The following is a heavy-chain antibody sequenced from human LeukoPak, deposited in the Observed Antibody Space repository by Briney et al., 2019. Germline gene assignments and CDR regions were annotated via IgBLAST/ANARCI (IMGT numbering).Heavy chain of an antibody. J-gene: IGHJ4*02. Sequence: GGSLRLSCAASGFTFSSYWMHWVRQAPGKGLVWVSRINTDGSSTSYADSVKGRFTISRDNSKNTLYLQMNSLRAEDTAVYYCAREDSGSYEGSYFDYWGQGTLVTVSS. V-gene: IGHV3-74*01. CDR3: AREDSGSYEGSYFDY. CDR1: GFTFSSYW. D-gene: IGHD1-26*01. CDR2: INTDGSST.